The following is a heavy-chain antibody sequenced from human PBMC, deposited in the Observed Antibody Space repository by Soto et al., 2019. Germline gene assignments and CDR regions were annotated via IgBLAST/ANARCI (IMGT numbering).Heavy chain of an antibody. J-gene: IGHJ6*03. V-gene: IGHV3-48*01. Sequence: GGSLRLSCAASGFTFSSYSMYWVRQAPGKGLEWVSYISSSSTIYYADSVKGRFTISRDNAKNSLYLQMNSLRAEDTAVYYCAQDTYYDFWSGYLTYYYYDFLYVWGKGTTVTVSS. CDR3: AQDTYYDFWSGYLTYYYYDFLYV. D-gene: IGHD3-3*01. CDR2: ISSSSTI. CDR1: GFTFSSYS.